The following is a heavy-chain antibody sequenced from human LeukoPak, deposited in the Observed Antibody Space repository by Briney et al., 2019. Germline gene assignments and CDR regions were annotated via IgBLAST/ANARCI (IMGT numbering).Heavy chain of an antibody. D-gene: IGHD3-22*01. J-gene: IGHJ4*02. V-gene: IGHV1-69*04. CDR3: ARDQYYYDSSGYSHYDY. Sequence: ASVKVSCKASGGTFSSYGISWVRQAPGQGLEWMGRIIPIFDIANNTQKFQGRVTITADKSTSTAYIELSSLRSEDTAVYYCARDQYYYDSSGYSHYDYWGQGTLVTVSS. CDR1: GGTFSSYG. CDR2: IIPIFDIA.